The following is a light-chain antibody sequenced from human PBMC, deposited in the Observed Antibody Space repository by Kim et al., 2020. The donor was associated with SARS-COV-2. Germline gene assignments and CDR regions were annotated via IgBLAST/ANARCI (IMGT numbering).Light chain of an antibody. Sequence: EIVMTQSPATLSVSPGGRVTLSCSASQNIGRNLAWYQQQPGLTPRLVISAASTRATGIPARFSGSGSGTDFTLTISSLQSEDFALYFCQQYNDWPLTFGGGAKVEI. CDR3: QQYNDWPLT. V-gene: IGKV3D-15*01. J-gene: IGKJ4*01. CDR2: AAS. CDR1: QNIGRN.